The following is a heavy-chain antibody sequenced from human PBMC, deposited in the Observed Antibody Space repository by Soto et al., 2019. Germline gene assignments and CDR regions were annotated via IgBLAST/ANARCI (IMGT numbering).Heavy chain of an antibody. J-gene: IGHJ3*02. Sequence: HPGGPLRLSCAASGLTFSNYWMTWVRQAPGKGLEWVANIKGDESEKYYGDSVKGRFTISRDNAKNSLYLQMNSLRDEDTAIYFCARELVLGLRSAFDMWGQGTLVTVSS. CDR2: IKGDESEK. D-gene: IGHD2-15*01. V-gene: IGHV3-7*04. CDR3: ARELVLGLRSAFDM. CDR1: GLTFSNYW.